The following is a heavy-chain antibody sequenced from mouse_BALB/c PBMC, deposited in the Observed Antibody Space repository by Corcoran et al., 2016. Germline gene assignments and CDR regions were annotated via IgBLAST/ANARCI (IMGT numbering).Heavy chain of an antibody. V-gene: IGHV9-3-1*01. CDR1: GYTFTNYG. J-gene: IGHJ4*01. Sequence: QIQLVQSGPELKKPGDTVKMSCKASGYTFTNYGMNWVKQAPGKGLKWMGWINTYTGEPTYADDFKGRFAFSLETSASTAYLQINNLKNEDTATYFCAREPRAMDYWGQGTSVTVSS. CDR3: AREPRAMDY. CDR2: INTYTGEP.